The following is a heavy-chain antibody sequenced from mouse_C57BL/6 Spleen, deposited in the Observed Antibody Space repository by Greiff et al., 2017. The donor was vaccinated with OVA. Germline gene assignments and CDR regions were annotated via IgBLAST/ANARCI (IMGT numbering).Heavy chain of an antibody. V-gene: IGHV5-9*01. CDR3: ARTAQATSWFAY. CDR2: ISGGGGNT. CDR1: GFTFSSYT. D-gene: IGHD3-2*02. Sequence: EVQLQESGGGLVKPGGSLKLSCAASGFTFSSYTMSWVRQTPEKRLEWVATISGGGGNTYYPDRVKGRFTISRDNAKNTLYLQMSSLRSEDTALYYCARTAQATSWFAYWGQGTLVTVSA. J-gene: IGHJ3*01.